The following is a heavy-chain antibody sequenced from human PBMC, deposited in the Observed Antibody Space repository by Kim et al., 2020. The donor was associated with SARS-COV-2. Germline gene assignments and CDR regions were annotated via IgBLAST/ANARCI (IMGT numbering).Heavy chain of an antibody. D-gene: IGHD3-10*01. V-gene: IGHV1-3*01. CDR3: ARVAWFGEEWDDY. J-gene: IGHJ4*02. Sequence: YSPKFQGRVTITRDTSASTAYMELSSLRSEDTAVYYCARVAWFGEEWDDYWGQGTLVTVSS.